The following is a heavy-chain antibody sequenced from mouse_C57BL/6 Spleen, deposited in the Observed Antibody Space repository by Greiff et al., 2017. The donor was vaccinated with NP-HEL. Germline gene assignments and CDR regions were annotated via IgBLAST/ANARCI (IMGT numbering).Heavy chain of an antibody. D-gene: IGHD1-1*01. CDR3: ARGGSTVYYFDY. CDR1: GYTFTDYY. CDR2: INPNNGGT. V-gene: IGHV1-26*01. Sequence: EVQLQQSGPELVKPGASVKISCKASGYTFTDYYMNWVKQSNGKSLEWIGDINPNNGGTSYNQKFKGKATLPVDKSSSTAYMELRSLTSEDSAGYYGARGGSTVYYFDYWGQGTTLTVSS. J-gene: IGHJ2*01.